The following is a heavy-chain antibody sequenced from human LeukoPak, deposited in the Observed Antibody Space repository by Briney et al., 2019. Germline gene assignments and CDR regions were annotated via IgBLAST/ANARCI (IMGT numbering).Heavy chain of an antibody. V-gene: IGHV4-4*07. Sequence: SETLSLTCTVSGASITRYYWTWIRQPVGKGLEWFGRIYTSGTVNYNPSLRSRVTMSRDTSRNQFSLKLTSVTAADTAVYYCARLLGSSGYAGDWYFDLWGPGALVTVSS. CDR3: ARLLGSSGYAGDWYFDL. CDR1: GASITRYY. J-gene: IGHJ2*01. D-gene: IGHD3-22*01. CDR2: IYTSGTV.